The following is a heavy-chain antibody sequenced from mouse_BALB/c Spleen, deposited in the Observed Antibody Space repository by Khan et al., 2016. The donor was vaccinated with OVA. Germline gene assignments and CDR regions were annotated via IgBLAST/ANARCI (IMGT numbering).Heavy chain of an antibody. V-gene: IGHV3-2*02. CDR1: GYSITSDYA. CDR2: ISYSGNT. Sequence: EVQLQESGPGLVKPSQSLSLTCTVTGYSITSDYAWNWIRQFPGNKLEWMGYISYSGNTKYNPSLKSRISITRDTSKNQFFLQLKSVTTEDTATSYCARIYGGYFDYWGQGTTLTVSS. D-gene: IGHD1-1*01. J-gene: IGHJ2*01. CDR3: ARIYGGYFDY.